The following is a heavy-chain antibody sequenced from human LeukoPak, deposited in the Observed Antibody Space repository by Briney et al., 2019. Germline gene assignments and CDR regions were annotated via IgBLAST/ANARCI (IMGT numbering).Heavy chain of an antibody. CDR1: GYTFTGYY. CDR2: INPNSGGT. J-gene: IGHJ4*02. CDR3: ARDNWSYGDDY. D-gene: IGHD1-7*01. V-gene: IGHV1-2*02. Sequence: GASVKVSCKASGYTFTGYYMHWVRRAPGQGLEWMGWINPNSGGTDLAQKFQGRVTMTRGTSISTAYMELSRLRSDDTAVYYCARDNWSYGDDYWGQGTLVTVSS.